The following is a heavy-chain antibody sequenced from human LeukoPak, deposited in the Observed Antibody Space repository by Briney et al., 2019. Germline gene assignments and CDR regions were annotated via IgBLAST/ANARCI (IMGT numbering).Heavy chain of an antibody. Sequence: SETLSLTCTVSGGSISSYYWSWIRQTPGKGLEWIGYIYYSGSTNYNPSLKSRVTISADTSKNQFSLKLSSVTAADTAVYYCARQRLMHYDFFDYWGQGTLVTVSS. J-gene: IGHJ4*02. CDR3: ARQRLMHYDFFDY. D-gene: IGHD3-3*01. CDR1: GGSISSYY. CDR2: IYYSGST. V-gene: IGHV4-59*08.